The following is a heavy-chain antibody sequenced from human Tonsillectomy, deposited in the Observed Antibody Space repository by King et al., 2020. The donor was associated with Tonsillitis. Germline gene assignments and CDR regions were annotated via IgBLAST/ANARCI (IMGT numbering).Heavy chain of an antibody. V-gene: IGHV1-69*09. CDR3: ASDYDSSGYYWTAFDY. CDR1: GGTFSSYA. CDR2: IIPILDIA. Sequence: QLVQSGAEVKKPGSSVKVSCKAFGGTFSSYAISWVRQAPGQGLEWMGRIIPILDIANYAQKFQGRVTITADKSTGTASMELSSLRSEDTAVYYCASDYDSSGYYWTAFDYWGQGTLVTVSS. D-gene: IGHD3-22*01. J-gene: IGHJ4*02.